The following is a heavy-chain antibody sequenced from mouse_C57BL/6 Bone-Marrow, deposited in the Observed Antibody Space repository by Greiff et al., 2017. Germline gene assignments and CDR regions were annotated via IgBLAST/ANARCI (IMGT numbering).Heavy chain of an antibody. CDR2: INPYNGGT. Sequence: EVQLQQSGPVLVKPGASVKMSCKASGYTFTDYYMNWVKQSHGKSLEWIGVINPYNGGTSYNQKFKGKATLTVHKSSSTAYMELNSLTSEDSAVYYCARFHSNYPYWGQGTTLTVSS. CDR1: GYTFTDYY. V-gene: IGHV1-19*01. D-gene: IGHD2-5*01. J-gene: IGHJ2*01. CDR3: ARFHSNYPY.